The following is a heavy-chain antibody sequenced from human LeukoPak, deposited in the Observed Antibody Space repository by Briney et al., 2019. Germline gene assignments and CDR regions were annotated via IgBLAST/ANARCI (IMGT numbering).Heavy chain of an antibody. CDR3: ARGIEGIAAAGPAEYFQH. Sequence: GGSLRLSCAASGFTFDDYGMSWVRQAPGKGLEWVSGINWNGGSTGYADSVKGRFTISRDNAKNSLYLQMNSLRAEDTALYYCARGIEGIAAAGPAEYFQHWGQGTLVTVSS. CDR2: INWNGGST. CDR1: GFTFDDYG. J-gene: IGHJ1*01. V-gene: IGHV3-20*04. D-gene: IGHD6-13*01.